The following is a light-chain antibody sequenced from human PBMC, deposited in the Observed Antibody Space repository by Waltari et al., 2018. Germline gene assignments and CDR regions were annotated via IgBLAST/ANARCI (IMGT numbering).Light chain of an antibody. CDR2: VNSDGGR. J-gene: IGLJ3*02. CDR1: SGHSNYP. CDR3: QTGGFGIWV. Sequence: ASLGASVKITCTLSSGHSNYPIAWHQQQPEKGPRYLMTVNSDGGRITGDGIPDRFSGSSSGAERYLTISSLQSEDETDYYCQTGGFGIWVFGGGTKLTVL. V-gene: IGLV4-69*01.